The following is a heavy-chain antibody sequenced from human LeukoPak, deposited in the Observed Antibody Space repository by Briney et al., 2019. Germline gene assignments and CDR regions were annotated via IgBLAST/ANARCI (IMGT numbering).Heavy chain of an antibody. Sequence: SETLSLTCTVSGGSISSSSYYWGWIRQPPGKGLEWIGSIYYSGSTYYNPSLKSRVTISVDTSKNQFSLKLSSVTAADTAVYYCARGPHSSSWYYYYYGMDVWGQGTTVTVSS. D-gene: IGHD6-13*01. CDR3: ARGPHSSSWYYYYYGMDV. J-gene: IGHJ6*02. CDR1: GGSISSSSYY. CDR2: IYYSGST. V-gene: IGHV4-39*01.